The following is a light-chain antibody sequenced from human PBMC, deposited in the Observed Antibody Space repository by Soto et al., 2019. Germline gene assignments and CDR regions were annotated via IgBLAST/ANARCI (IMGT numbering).Light chain of an antibody. J-gene: IGKJ1*01. V-gene: IGKV3-20*01. CDR3: QQYGSSPQT. CDR2: GAS. CDR1: QSVSSSS. Sequence: EIVLTQSPGTLSLSPGERAALSCRASQSVSSSSLAWYQQKPGQAPRLFVYGASSRATGVPDRFSGSGSGTDFTLIISSLRPEDFALYFCQQYGSSPQTFGQGTKVESK.